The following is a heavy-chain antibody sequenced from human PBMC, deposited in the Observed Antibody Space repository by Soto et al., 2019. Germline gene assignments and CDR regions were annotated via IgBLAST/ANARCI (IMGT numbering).Heavy chain of an antibody. CDR3: ARDTYYYGSGSYYGRARFIDY. J-gene: IGHJ4*02. D-gene: IGHD3-10*01. V-gene: IGHV4-34*01. Sequence: LSLTCAVYGGSFSGYYWSWIRQPPGKGLEWIGEINHSGSTNYNPSLKSRVTISVDTSKNQFSLKLSSVTAADTAVYYCARDTYYYGSGSYYGRARFIDYWGQGTLVTVSS. CDR1: GGSFSGYY. CDR2: INHSGST.